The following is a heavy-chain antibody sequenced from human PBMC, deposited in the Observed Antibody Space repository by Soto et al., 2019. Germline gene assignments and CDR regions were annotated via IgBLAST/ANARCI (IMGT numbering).Heavy chain of an antibody. CDR1: GFTFSSYW. CDR2: IKQDGSEK. V-gene: IGHV3-7*01. CDR3: ARSPTLRHYYDSSGSWFDP. D-gene: IGHD3-22*01. J-gene: IGHJ5*02. Sequence: GGSLRLSCAASGFTFSSYWMSWVRQAPGKGLEWVANIKQDGSEKYYVGSVKGRFTISRDNAKNSLYLQMNSLRAEDTAVYYCARSPTLRHYYDSSGSWFDPWGQGTLVTVSS.